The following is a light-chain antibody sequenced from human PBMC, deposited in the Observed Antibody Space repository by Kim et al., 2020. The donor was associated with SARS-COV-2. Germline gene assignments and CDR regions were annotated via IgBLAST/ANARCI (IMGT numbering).Light chain of an antibody. Sequence: PASVGDTVTITCRASQNVNIWLAWYQQKPGQVPKLLIHKTSGLQRGVPSRFSGGGSGTDFTLTISSLQPDDFATYYCQQYHTHLTFGQGTKVDIK. CDR3: QQYHTHLT. J-gene: IGKJ1*01. V-gene: IGKV1-5*03. CDR1: QNVNIW. CDR2: KTS.